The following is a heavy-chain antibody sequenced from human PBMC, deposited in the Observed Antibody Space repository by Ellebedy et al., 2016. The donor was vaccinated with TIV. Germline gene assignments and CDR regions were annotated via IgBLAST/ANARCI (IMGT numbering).Heavy chain of an antibody. J-gene: IGHJ4*02. D-gene: IGHD1-26*01. Sequence: SETLSLTCTVSGGAISSSSYYWGWIRQSPRKGLEWIGSIHYSGSTYHNPSLKSRLTISVDTSKNQFSLKLSSVTAADTAVYYCARGWEPLRWSLDYWGQGTLVTVSS. CDR2: IHYSGST. V-gene: IGHV4-39*07. CDR3: ARGWEPLRWSLDY. CDR1: GGAISSSSYY.